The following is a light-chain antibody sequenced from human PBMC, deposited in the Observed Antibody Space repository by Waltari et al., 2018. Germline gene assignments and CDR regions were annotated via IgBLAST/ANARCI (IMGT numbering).Light chain of an antibody. Sequence: YELTQPPSATVSPGQKARINCTGDVLPKQYSYWYQQRPGQAPLLVLYKDKDRPAGIPGRFSGFSSGTTATLIISGAQAEDETDYYCQSVDSSGTSVVFGGGTKLIVL. V-gene: IGLV3-25*03. CDR2: KDK. J-gene: IGLJ3*02. CDR3: QSVDSSGTSVV. CDR1: VLPKQY.